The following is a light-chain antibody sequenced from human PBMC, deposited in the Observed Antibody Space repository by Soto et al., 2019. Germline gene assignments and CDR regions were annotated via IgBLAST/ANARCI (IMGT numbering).Light chain of an antibody. CDR1: SSDVGSYNF. V-gene: IGLV2-14*01. J-gene: IGLJ1*01. Sequence: QSALTQPASVSGSPGQSITISCSGTSSDVGSYNFVSWYQQHPGKAPKLMIYDVTIRPSGVSNRFSGSKSGNTASLTISGLQTEDEADYYCTSFTTSNTHVFGTGTKLTVL. CDR3: TSFTTSNTHV. CDR2: DVT.